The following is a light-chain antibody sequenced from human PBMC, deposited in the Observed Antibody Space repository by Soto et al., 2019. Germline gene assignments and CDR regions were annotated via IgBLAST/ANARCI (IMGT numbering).Light chain of an antibody. Sequence: QSVLTQPASVSGSPGQSITISCTGTSSDIGNYNYVSWYQQDPGKAPKLMIYDVSNRPSGVSNRFSGSKSGVTASLTISGLQAEDEADYYCSSYTSSSTYVFGNGTKVTVL. J-gene: IGLJ1*01. CDR2: DVS. V-gene: IGLV2-14*01. CDR3: SSYTSSSTYV. CDR1: SSDIGNYNY.